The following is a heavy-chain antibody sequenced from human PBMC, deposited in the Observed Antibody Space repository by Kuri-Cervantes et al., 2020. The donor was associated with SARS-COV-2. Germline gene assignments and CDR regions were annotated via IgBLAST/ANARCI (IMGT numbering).Heavy chain of an antibody. CDR3: ARSRYCSSTSCPGGDY. CDR2: INSSSTI. Sequence: GESLKISCAASGFTFSDYYMNWVRQAPGKGLEWASSINSSSTIYYADSVRGRFTISRDNAKNSLYLQMNSLRAEDTALYYCARSRYCSSTSCPGGDYWGQGTLVTVSS. D-gene: IGHD2-2*01. V-gene: IGHV3-69-1*01. CDR1: GFTFSDYY. J-gene: IGHJ4*02.